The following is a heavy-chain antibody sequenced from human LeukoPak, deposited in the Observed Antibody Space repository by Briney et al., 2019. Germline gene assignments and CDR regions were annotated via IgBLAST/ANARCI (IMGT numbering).Heavy chain of an antibody. CDR3: ARVPWSSVTILDY. CDR2: ISGSGGST. D-gene: IGHD3-10*01. CDR1: GFTFSSYG. J-gene: IGHJ4*02. V-gene: IGHV3-23*01. Sequence: QAGGSLRLSCAASGFTFSSYGMSWVRQAPGKGLEWVSAISGSGGSTYYADSVKGRFTISRDNAKNSLFLQMNSLRAEDTAVYYCARVPWSSVTILDYWGQGTLVTVSS.